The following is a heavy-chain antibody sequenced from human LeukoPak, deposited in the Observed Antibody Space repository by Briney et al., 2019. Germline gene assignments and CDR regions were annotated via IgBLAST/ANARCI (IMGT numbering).Heavy chain of an antibody. CDR1: GYTFTGYY. V-gene: IGHV1-2*02. CDR2: INPNSGGT. CDR3: ARPPCSGGSCYGGLYGMDV. Sequence: ASVKVSCKASGYTFTGYYMHWVRQAPGQGLEWMGWINPNSGGTNYAQKFQGRVTITANESTSTAYMELSSLRFEDTAVYYCARPPCSGGSCYGGLYGMDVWGQGTTVTVSS. D-gene: IGHD2-15*01. J-gene: IGHJ6*02.